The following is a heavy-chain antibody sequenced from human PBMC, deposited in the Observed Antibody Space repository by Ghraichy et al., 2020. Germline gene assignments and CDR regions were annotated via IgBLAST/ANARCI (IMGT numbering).Heavy chain of an antibody. CDR2: ISGDGST. V-gene: IGHV3-53*01. D-gene: IGHD6-13*01. J-gene: IGHJ4*02. Sequence: GESLNISCAASGFTISDKFMTWVRQAPGKGLECVSVISGDGSTHYADSVKDRFTISRDYSRNTVYLQMNSLRADDTAVYYCAHSSSWPGYFDHWGQGTLVTVSS. CDR1: GFTISDKF. CDR3: AHSSSWPGYFDH.